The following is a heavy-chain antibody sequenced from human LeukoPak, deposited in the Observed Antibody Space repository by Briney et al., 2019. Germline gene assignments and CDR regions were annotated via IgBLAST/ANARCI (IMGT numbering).Heavy chain of an antibody. Sequence: GGSLRLSCAASGFTFSDYYMSWIRQAPGKGLEWVSYISNSGSIIYYADSVKGRFTISRDNAKNSLYLQMNSLRAEDTAVYYCARAAKFEFYFDYWGQGTLVTVSS. V-gene: IGHV3-11*04. CDR3: ARAAKFEFYFDY. CDR1: GFTFSDYY. J-gene: IGHJ4*02. CDR2: ISNSGSII. D-gene: IGHD3-10*01.